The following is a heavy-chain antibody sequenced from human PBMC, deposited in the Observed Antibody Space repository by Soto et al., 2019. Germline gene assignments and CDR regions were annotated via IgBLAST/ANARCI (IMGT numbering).Heavy chain of an antibody. CDR3: VKCWDREAGNWYLIFGL. CDR1: GFTFNNYA. Sequence: EVRLLESGGGLVQPGGSLRLSCAASGFTFNNYAMNWVRQAPGKGLEWVSSIGTGGGTYHADTVKGRFTISRDNSKNTLDLHTNNLRPEYTAVYYVVKCWDREAGNWYLIFGLWGQGTMVTVPS. CDR2: SIGTGGGT. D-gene: IGHD3-10*01. V-gene: IGHV3-23*01. J-gene: IGHJ3*01.